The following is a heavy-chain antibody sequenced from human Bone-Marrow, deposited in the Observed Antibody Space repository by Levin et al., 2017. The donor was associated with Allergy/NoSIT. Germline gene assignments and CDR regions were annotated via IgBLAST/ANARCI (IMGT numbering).Heavy chain of an antibody. CDR2: ISWNSGSI. Sequence: GGSLRLSCAASGFTFDDYAMHWVRQAPGKGLEWVSGISWNSGSIGYADSVKGRFTISRDNAKNSLYLQMNSLRVEDTALYYCAKASSLMAVGYWYFDLWGRGTLVTVSS. J-gene: IGHJ2*01. D-gene: IGHD5-24*01. V-gene: IGHV3-9*01. CDR3: AKASSLMAVGYWYFDL. CDR1: GFTFDDYA.